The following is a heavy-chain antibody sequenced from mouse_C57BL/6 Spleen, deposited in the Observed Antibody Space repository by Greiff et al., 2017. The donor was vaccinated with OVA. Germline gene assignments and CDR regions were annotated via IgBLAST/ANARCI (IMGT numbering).Heavy chain of an antibody. CDR1: GYTFTSYW. Sequence: QVQLQQPGAELVKPGASVKLSCKASGYTFTSYWMHWVKQRPGQGLEWIGMIHPNSGSTNYNEKFKSKATLTADKSSSTAYLQLSSLTSEDSAVYYCAKDYYGSSTPYYFDDWGQGTTLTVSS. D-gene: IGHD1-1*01. V-gene: IGHV1-64*01. J-gene: IGHJ2*01. CDR2: IHPNSGST. CDR3: AKDYYGSSTPYYFDD.